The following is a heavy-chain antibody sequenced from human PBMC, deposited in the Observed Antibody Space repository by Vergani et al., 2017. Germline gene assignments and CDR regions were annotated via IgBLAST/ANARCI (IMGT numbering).Heavy chain of an antibody. CDR2: VNHGGST. D-gene: IGHD3-16*02. V-gene: IGHV4-34*01. Sequence: QVQLQEWGAGLLKTSETLSLTYGVSGGSFSDYYWSWIRQAPGMGLEWIGEVNHGGSTNYNPSLKSRVSISVDTSKNQFSLQLTSVTAADSALYFCASIARAPTRRNPPPDYWGQGILVTVSS. CDR3: ASIARAPTRRNPPPDY. CDR1: GGSFSDYY. J-gene: IGHJ4*02.